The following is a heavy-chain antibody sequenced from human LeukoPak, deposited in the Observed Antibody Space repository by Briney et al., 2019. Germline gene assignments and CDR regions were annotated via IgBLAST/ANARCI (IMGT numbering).Heavy chain of an antibody. V-gene: IGHV3-23*01. D-gene: IGHD3-10*01. CDR2: ISHTSEYT. CDR3: AKGSSAGRPYYFDY. J-gene: IGHJ4*02. Sequence: PGGSLRLSCAASGVTLSSYAMSWARQAPGKGLEWVSAISHTSEYTYHADSVKGRFTISRDNSKNTLYLQMNSLRAEDTAMYYCAKGSSAGRPYYFDYWGQGTLVTVSS. CDR1: GVTLSSYA.